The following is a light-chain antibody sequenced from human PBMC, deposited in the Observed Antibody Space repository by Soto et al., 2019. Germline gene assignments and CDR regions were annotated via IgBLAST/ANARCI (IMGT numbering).Light chain of an antibody. J-gene: IGLJ2*01. Sequence: QSVLTQPPSASASLGASVTLTCTLSSGYSNYKVDWYQQRPGKGPRFVMRVGTGGIVGSKGDGIPDRFSVLVSGLNRYLTIKNIQEEDESDYHCGADHGSGSNFLVVFGGGTKLTVL. CDR1: SGYSNYK. CDR3: GADHGSGSNFLVV. CDR2: VGTGGIVG. V-gene: IGLV9-49*01.